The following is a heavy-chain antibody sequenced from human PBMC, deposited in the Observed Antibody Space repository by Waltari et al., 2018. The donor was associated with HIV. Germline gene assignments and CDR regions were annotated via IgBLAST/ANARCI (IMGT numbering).Heavy chain of an antibody. J-gene: IGHJ6*02. V-gene: IGHV3-9*01. Sequence: EVQLVESGGGLVQPGRSLRLSCAASGFTFDDYAMHWVRQAPGTGLEGVSGISWNSGSIGYADSVKGRFTISRDNAKNSLYLQMNSLRAEDTALYYCAKDRGCSSTSCPGSGYYYGMDVWGQGTTVTVSS. D-gene: IGHD2-2*01. CDR1: GFTFDDYA. CDR2: ISWNSGSI. CDR3: AKDRGCSSTSCPGSGYYYGMDV.